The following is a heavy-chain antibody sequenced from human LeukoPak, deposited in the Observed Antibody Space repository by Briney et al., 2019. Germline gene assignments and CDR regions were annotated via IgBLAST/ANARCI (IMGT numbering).Heavy chain of an antibody. V-gene: IGHV1-2*02. CDR3: ASTNSITGTTLDY. D-gene: IGHD1-20*01. CDR1: GYTFTGYY. J-gene: IGHJ4*02. CDR2: INPNSGGT. Sequence: ASVKVSCMASGYTFTGYYMHWVRQAPGQGLEWMGWINPNSGGTNYAQKFQGRVTMTRDTSISTAYMELSRLRSDDTAVYYCASTNSITGTTLDYWGQGTLVTVSS.